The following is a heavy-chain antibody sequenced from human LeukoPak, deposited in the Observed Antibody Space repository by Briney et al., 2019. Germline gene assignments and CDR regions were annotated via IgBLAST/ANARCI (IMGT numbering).Heavy chain of an antibody. Sequence: SETLSLTCTVSGGSISSGSYYWSWIRQPAGKGLEWIGRIYTSGSTNYNPSLKSRVTISVDTSKNQFSLKLSSVTAADTAVYYCARVGWSGYNFDYWGQGTLVTVSS. CDR1: GGSISSGSYY. CDR2: IYTSGST. J-gene: IGHJ4*02. D-gene: IGHD5-12*01. V-gene: IGHV4-61*02. CDR3: ARVGWSGYNFDY.